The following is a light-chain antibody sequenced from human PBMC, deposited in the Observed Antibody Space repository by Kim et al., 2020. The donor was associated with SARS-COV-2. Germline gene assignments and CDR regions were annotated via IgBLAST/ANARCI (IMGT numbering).Light chain of an antibody. CDR2: RNN. CDR1: SSNIGSNY. Sequence: PGQRVTISCSGSSSNIGSNYVYWYQQLPGTAPKLLIYRNNQRPSGVPDRFSGSKSGTSAYLAISGLRSEDEADYYCAAWDDSLSGVFGGGTKLTVL. J-gene: IGLJ3*02. CDR3: AAWDDSLSGV. V-gene: IGLV1-47*01.